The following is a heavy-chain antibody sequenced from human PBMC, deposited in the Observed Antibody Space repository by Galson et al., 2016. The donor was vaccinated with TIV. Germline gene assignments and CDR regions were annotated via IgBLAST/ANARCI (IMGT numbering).Heavy chain of an antibody. CDR3: ARDRVVDATYYYYYYGMDV. CDR2: ISDGGKT. D-gene: IGHD2-15*01. V-gene: IGHV3-66*02. J-gene: IGHJ6*02. Sequence: SLRLSCAASGLSVKINYMTWVRQAPGKGPEWVSLISDGGKTYYPDSVKGRFTISRDNSKNTLYLQMNSLRLEDTAVYYCARDRVVDATYYYYYYGMDVWGQGTAVTVSS. CDR1: GLSVKINY.